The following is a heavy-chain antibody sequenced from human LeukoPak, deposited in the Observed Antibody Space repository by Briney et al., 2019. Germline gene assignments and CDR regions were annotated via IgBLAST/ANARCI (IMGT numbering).Heavy chain of an antibody. J-gene: IGHJ4*02. V-gene: IGHV3-30-3*01. D-gene: IGHD6-13*01. CDR1: GFTFSSYA. Sequence: GRSLRLSCAASGFTFSSYAMHWVRQAPGKGLEWVAVISYDGSNKYYADSVKGRFTISRDNSKNTPYLQMNSLKTEDTAVYYCASAAAAASPGTIHYFDYWGQGTLVTVSS. CDR2: ISYDGSNK. CDR3: ASAAAAASPGTIHYFDY.